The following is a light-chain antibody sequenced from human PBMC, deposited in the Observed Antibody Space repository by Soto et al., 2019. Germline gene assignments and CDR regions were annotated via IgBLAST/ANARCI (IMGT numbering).Light chain of an antibody. CDR1: QGISSY. CDR2: AAS. Sequence: DIPLTQSPSFLSASVGDRVTITCRASQGISSYLAWYQQKPGKAPKLLSYAASTLQSGVPSRFSGSGSGTEFTLTISSLQPEDFATYYCQQLNNYPITFGQGTRLEIK. CDR3: QQLNNYPIT. J-gene: IGKJ5*01. V-gene: IGKV1-9*01.